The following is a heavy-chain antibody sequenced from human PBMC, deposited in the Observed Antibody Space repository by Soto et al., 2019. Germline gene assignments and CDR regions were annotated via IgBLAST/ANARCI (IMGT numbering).Heavy chain of an antibody. V-gene: IGHV4-39*07. CDR2: IYYSGST. CDR3: ARSGGHYYYYGMDV. CDR1: GGSISSSSYY. D-gene: IGHD3-10*01. Sequence: PSETLSLTCTVSGGSISSSSYYWGWIRQPPGKGLEWIGSIYYSGSTYYNPSLKSRVTISVDTSKNQFSLKLSSVTAADTAVYYCARSGGHYYYYGMDVWGQGTTVTVSS. J-gene: IGHJ6*02.